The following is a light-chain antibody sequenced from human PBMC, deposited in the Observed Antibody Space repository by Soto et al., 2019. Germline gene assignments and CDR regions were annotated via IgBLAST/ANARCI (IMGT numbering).Light chain of an antibody. CDR2: EVS. CDR3: ASHTTTNTRV. V-gene: IGLV2-14*03. CDR1: NNAVGAYDY. Sequence: QSAPAQPAPGSGSPGQSIPIPCTGNNNAVGAYDYVSWYQQHPDRAPRLVIYEVSNRPSGVSNRFSGSKSVNTATLTISGLQAEDEADYYCASHTTTNTRVFGTGTKVTVL. J-gene: IGLJ1*01.